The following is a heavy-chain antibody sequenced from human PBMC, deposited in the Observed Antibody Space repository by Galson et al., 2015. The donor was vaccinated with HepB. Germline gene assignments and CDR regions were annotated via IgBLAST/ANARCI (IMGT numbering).Heavy chain of an antibody. V-gene: IGHV1-69*06. CDR1: GGTFSSYA. Sequence: SVKVSCKASGGTFSSYAISWVRQAPGQGLEWMGGIIPIFGTADYAQKFQGRVTITADKSTSTAYMELSSLRSEDTAVYYCARVRSMITSYGMDVWGQGTTVTVSS. J-gene: IGHJ6*02. D-gene: IGHD3-16*01. CDR3: ARVRSMITSYGMDV. CDR2: IIPIFGTA.